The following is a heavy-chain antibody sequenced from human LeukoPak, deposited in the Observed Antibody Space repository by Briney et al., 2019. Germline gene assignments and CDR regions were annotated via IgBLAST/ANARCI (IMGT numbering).Heavy chain of an antibody. CDR2: ISGSGRST. CDR1: GFTYNNYA. V-gene: IGHV3-23*01. D-gene: IGHD1-26*01. J-gene: IGHJ4*02. CDR3: AKSVVNSGTYIPFGS. Sequence: GGSLRLSCTASGFTYNNYAMNWVRQAPGKGLEWVSVISGSGRSTYYADSVKGRFTISRDKSTNSLYLQMNSLRAEDTAIYYCAKSVVNSGTYIPFGSWGQGTLVTVSS.